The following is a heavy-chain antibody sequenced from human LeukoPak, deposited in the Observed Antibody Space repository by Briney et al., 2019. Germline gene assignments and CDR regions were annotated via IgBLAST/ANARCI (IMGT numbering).Heavy chain of an antibody. CDR1: GGSISNYY. CDR2: IYYSGSP. V-gene: IGHV4-59*03. Sequence: SETLSLTCTVSGGSISNYYWSWIRQPPGKRLEWIGYIYYSGSPNYSPSLKSRVTMSLDTSRNQFSLKLSSVTAADTAVYYCTGTSASTAIDYWGPGTQVTVSS. D-gene: IGHD4-17*01. CDR3: TGTSASTAIDY. J-gene: IGHJ4*02.